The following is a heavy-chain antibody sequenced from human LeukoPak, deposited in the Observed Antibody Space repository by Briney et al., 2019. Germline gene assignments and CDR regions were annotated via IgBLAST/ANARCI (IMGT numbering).Heavy chain of an antibody. CDR1: GFTFSSYS. V-gene: IGHV3-21*04. J-gene: IGHJ4*02. D-gene: IGHD6-13*01. CDR3: AKDPLYSSSWYSDY. Sequence: GGSLRLSCAASGFTFSSYSMNWVRQAPGKGLEWVSSISSSSSYIYYADSVKGRFTISRDNAKNSLYLQMNSLRAEDTAVYYCAKDPLYSSSWYSDYWGQGTLVTVSS. CDR2: ISSSSSYI.